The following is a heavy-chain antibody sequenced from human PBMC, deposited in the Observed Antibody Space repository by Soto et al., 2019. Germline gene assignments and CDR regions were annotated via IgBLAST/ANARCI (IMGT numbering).Heavy chain of an antibody. Sequence: XXTLSLSCTVSGCSISSYYWSWVRQPPGKGLECISYIYYSGSTNYHPHLKSPVTKSVDTSKNQFSMMLSSVTPVDSSVYYCARQGALDSGYELDYWGQGALVTVSS. CDR3: ARQGALDSGYELDY. J-gene: IGHJ4*02. D-gene: IGHD5-12*01. V-gene: IGHV4-59*08. CDR1: GCSISSYY. CDR2: IYYSGST.